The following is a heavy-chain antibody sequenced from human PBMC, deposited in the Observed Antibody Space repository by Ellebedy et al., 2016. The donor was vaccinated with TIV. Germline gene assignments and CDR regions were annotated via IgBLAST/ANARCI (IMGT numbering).Heavy chain of an antibody. Sequence: GGSLRLSXAASGFTFSSYAMSWVRQAPGKGLEWASAISGSGGSTYYADSVKGRFTIARDNSKNTLYLQMNSLRAEDTAVYYCAKGFRSSSNWFDYWGQGTLVTVSS. CDR2: ISGSGGST. J-gene: IGHJ4*02. CDR3: AKGFRSSSNWFDY. D-gene: IGHD6-6*01. V-gene: IGHV3-23*01. CDR1: GFTFSSYA.